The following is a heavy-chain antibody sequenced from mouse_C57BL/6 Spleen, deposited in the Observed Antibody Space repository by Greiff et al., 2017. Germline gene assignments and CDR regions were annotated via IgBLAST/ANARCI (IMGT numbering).Heavy chain of an antibody. CDR1: GYTFTDYY. V-gene: IGHV1-26*01. J-gene: IGHJ2*01. CDR2: INPNNGGT. CDR3: ARLGGDRDYFDY. Sequence: EVQLQQSGPELVKPGASVKISCKASGYTFTDYYMNWVKQSHGKSLEWIGDINPNNGGTSYNQKFKGKATLTVDKSSSTAYMELRSLTSEDSAVYYCARLGGDRDYFDYWGQGTTLTVSA.